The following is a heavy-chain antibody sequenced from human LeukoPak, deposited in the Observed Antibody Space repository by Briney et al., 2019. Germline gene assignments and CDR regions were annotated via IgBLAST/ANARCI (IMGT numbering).Heavy chain of an antibody. CDR3: AREEYYDSSASTNFDY. CDR1: GYTFTNYA. V-gene: IGHV7-4-1*02. Sequence: ASVKVCCKASGYTFTNYAMNLVRQAPGQGLEWMGLINTNTGNPTYAQGFTGRFVFSLDTSVSTAFLQISSLKAEDTAVYYCAREEYYDSSASTNFDYWGQGTLVTVSS. CDR2: INTNTGNP. D-gene: IGHD3-22*01. J-gene: IGHJ4*02.